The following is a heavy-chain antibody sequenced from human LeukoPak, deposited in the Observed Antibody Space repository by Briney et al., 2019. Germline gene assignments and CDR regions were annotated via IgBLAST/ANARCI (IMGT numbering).Heavy chain of an antibody. CDR3: ARDRTHYYESVGYYSRWEY. CDR2: INPSGGNT. J-gene: IGHJ4*02. Sequence: ASVKVSCKASGYTFTSYFMYWVRQAPGQGLEWMGLINPSGGNTRYAQKFQDRVTMTRDMSTSTVYMELSSLRSEDTAMYYCARDRTHYYESVGYYSRWEYWGQGTLVTVSS. CDR1: GYTFTSYF. D-gene: IGHD3-22*01. V-gene: IGHV1-46*01.